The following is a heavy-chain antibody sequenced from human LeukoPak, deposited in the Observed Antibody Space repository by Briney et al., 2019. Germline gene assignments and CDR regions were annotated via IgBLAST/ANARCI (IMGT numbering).Heavy chain of an antibody. Sequence: GGSLRLSCAASGFTVSSDYMSWVRQAPGKGLEWVSVIYRRGRTYYADSVKGRFTISRDSSKNTLYLQMNSLRAEDTAVYYCARDSSSGWTTPFAYWGPGTLVTVSS. CDR3: ARDSSSGWTTPFAY. CDR1: GFTVSSDY. J-gene: IGHJ4*02. V-gene: IGHV3-66*01. D-gene: IGHD6-19*01. CDR2: IYRRGRT.